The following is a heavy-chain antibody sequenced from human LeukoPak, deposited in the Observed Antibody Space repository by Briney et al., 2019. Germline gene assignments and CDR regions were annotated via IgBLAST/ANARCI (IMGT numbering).Heavy chain of an antibody. CDR2: IIPIFGTA. CDR1: GGTFSSYA. J-gene: IGHJ3*02. V-gene: IGHV1-69*01. CDR3: ARDLKDDIFATDHAFDI. D-gene: IGHD3-9*01. Sequence: ASVKVSCKACGGTFSSYAISWVRQAPGQGLEWMGGIIPIFGTANYAQKFQGRVTITADESTSTAYMELSSLRSEDTAVYYCARDLKDDIFATDHAFDIWGQATMVTVSS.